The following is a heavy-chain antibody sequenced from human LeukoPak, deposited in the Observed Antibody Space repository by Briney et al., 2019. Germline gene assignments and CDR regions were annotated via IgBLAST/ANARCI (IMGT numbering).Heavy chain of an antibody. V-gene: IGHV3-30*18. CDR1: GFAFSQFP. CDR3: AKDSGWILFDD. CDR2: ISHDGGNK. J-gene: IGHJ4*02. Sequence: GGSLRLSCVASGFAFSQFPVHWVRQAPGKRLEWVAFISHDGGNKKYGDSVKGRFTISRDNSKNTVYLQMSSLRADDTAVYYCAKDSGWILFDDWGQGTLVTVSS. D-gene: IGHD2-2*03.